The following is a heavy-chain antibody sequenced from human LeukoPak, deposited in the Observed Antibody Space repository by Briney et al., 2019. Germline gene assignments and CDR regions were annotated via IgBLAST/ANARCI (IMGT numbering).Heavy chain of an antibody. J-gene: IGHJ4*02. CDR1: GFTFSSYA. Sequence: GGSLRLSCAASGFTFSSYAMSWVRQAPGKGLEWVSAISGSGGSTYYADSVKGGFTISRDNSKNTLCLQMNSLRAEDTAVYYCAKDLEGYCSSTSCYDLGYWGQGTLVTVSS. CDR3: AKDLEGYCSSTSCYDLGY. V-gene: IGHV3-23*01. CDR2: ISGSGGST. D-gene: IGHD2-2*01.